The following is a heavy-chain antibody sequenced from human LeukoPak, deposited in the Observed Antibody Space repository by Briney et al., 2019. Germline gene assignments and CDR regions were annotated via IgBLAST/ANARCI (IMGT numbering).Heavy chain of an antibody. V-gene: IGHV4-34*01. CDR2: INHSGST. CDR3: ARVMGRSAWYFDL. CDR1: GGSFSGYY. D-gene: IGHD3-16*01. Sequence: SETLSLTCAVYGGSFSGYYWSWIRQPPGKGLDWIGEINHSGSTNYNPSLKSRVTISVDTSKNQFSLKLSSVTAADTAVYYCARVMGRSAWYFDLWGRGTLVTVSS. J-gene: IGHJ2*01.